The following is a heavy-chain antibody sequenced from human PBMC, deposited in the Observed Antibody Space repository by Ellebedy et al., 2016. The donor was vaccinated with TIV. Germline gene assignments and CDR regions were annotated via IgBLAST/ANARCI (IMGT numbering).Heavy chain of an antibody. CDR3: AREPMDRGVIRRGYAMDV. Sequence: GESLKISXAASGFTFSSYGMHWVRQAPGKGLEWVAVIWYDGSNKYYADSVKGRFTISRDNSKNTLYLQMNSLRAEDTAVYYCAREPMDRGVIRRGYAMDVWGQGTTVTVPS. V-gene: IGHV3-33*01. J-gene: IGHJ6*02. D-gene: IGHD3-10*01. CDR2: IWYDGSNK. CDR1: GFTFSSYG.